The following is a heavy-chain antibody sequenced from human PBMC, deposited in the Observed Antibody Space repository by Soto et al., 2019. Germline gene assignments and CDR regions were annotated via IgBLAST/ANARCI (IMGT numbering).Heavy chain of an antibody. J-gene: IGHJ4*02. CDR3: AASISIFGVVPF. V-gene: IGHV4-61*01. CDR2: VYYSGST. D-gene: IGHD3-3*01. Sequence: PSETLSLTCNVSGGSVSRVSYYWSWIRQSPGKGLEWIGYVYYSGSTNYNPCLKSRVTISVDTSKNQFSLKLRSVTAADTAVYYCAASISIFGVVPFWGQGTLVTVSS. CDR1: GGSVSRVSYY.